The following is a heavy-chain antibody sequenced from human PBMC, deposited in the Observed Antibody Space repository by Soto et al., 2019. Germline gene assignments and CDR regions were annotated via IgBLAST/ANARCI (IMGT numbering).Heavy chain of an antibody. J-gene: IGHJ4*02. CDR1: GFTFSSYA. Sequence: GGSMRLSCAASGFTFSSYAMSWVRQAPGKGLEWVSAISDSGGSTYYADSVKGRFTISRDNSKNTLYLQMNSLRAEDTAVYYCAKSGDYYFDYWGQGTPVTVSS. V-gene: IGHV3-23*01. D-gene: IGHD3-3*01. CDR2: ISDSGGST. CDR3: AKSGDYYFDY.